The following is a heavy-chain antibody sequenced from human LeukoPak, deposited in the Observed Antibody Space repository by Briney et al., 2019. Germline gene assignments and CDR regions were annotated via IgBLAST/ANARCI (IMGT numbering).Heavy chain of an antibody. V-gene: IGHV3-48*03. CDR1: GLTFSGFE. J-gene: IGHJ4*02. Sequence: GGSLTLACVGSGLTFSGFEMNWVRQAPGKGLEWVAYIRGDGSLKTYGDSVKGRLIISRDDAKNSVYLQMNSLRVDDTAIYYCARRFRDWGQGILVTVSS. CDR2: IRGDGSLK. CDR3: ARRFRD.